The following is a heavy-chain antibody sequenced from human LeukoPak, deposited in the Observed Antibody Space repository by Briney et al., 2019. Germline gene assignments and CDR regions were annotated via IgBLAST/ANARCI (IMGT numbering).Heavy chain of an antibody. CDR3: ARDEPSPDSTDLDY. V-gene: IGHV3-53*01. Sequence: PGGSLRLSCAASGFTVSSNYMSWVRQAPGKGLEWVSVIYSGGSTYYADSVKGRCTISRDNSKNTLYFQMNSLRAEDTAVYYCARDEPSPDSTDLDYWGQGTLVTVSS. CDR2: IYSGGST. D-gene: IGHD2/OR15-2a*01. J-gene: IGHJ4*02. CDR1: GFTVSSNY.